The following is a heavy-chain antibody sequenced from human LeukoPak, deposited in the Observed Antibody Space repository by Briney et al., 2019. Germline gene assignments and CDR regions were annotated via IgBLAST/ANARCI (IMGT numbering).Heavy chain of an antibody. CDR2: ISGSGDNT. V-gene: IGHV3-23*01. J-gene: IGHJ4*02. D-gene: IGHD3-22*01. Sequence: PGGSLRLSCAASGFTFSSYAMSWVRQAPGKGLEWVSGISGSGDNTYYADSVKGLFTISRDNSKNTLYVQVNSLGTEDTAAYYCAKGSYCDSSGSFYFDYWGQGTLVTVSS. CDR3: AKGSYCDSSGSFYFDY. CDR1: GFTFSSYA.